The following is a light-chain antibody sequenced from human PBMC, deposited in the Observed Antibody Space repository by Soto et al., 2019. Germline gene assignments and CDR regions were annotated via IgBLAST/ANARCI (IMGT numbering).Light chain of an antibody. J-gene: IGKJ2*01. Sequence: EIVMMQSPATLSVSPAERATLSCRASQSISTELAWYQQKPGQPPRLLLYSASTRATGVPARFTGSGSGSEFTLTISGLQSEDFAVYYCQQGHNWPLTFGQGTRLEI. CDR3: QQGHNWPLT. V-gene: IGKV3-15*01. CDR1: QSISTE. CDR2: SAS.